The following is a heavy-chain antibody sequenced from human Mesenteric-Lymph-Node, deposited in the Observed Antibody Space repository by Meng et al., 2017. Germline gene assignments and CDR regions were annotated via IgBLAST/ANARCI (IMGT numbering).Heavy chain of an antibody. CDR2: INPNSGGT. V-gene: IGHV1-2*06. CDR1: GYTFTAYY. Sequence: QVQLVQSGPNVKKPGASVKVSCKASGYTFTAYYIHWVRQAPGQGLEWMGRINPNSGGTNFAQKFQGRVIMTRDTSISTAYMELSSLGFDDTAVYYCSKALGWGSSPDYWGQGILVTVSS. CDR3: SKALGWGSSPDY. D-gene: IGHD2-21*01. J-gene: IGHJ4*02.